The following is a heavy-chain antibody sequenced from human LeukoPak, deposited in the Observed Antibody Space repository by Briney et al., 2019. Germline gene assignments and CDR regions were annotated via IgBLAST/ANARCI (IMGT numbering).Heavy chain of an antibody. CDR3: ATLPIVVLPAAYFDY. CDR1: GFTFSSYA. Sequence: GGSLRLSCAASGFTFSSYAMHWVRQAPGKGLEWVAVISYDGSNKYYADSVKGRFTISRDNSKNTLYLQMNSLRAEDTAVYYCATLPIVVLPAAYFDYWGQGTLVTVSS. J-gene: IGHJ4*02. D-gene: IGHD2-2*01. V-gene: IGHV3-30*04. CDR2: ISYDGSNK.